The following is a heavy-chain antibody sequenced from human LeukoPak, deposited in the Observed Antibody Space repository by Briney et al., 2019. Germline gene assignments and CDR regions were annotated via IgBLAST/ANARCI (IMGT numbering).Heavy chain of an antibody. V-gene: IGHV4-39*07. D-gene: IGHD5-24*01. Sequence: SETLSLTCTVSGGSISSSSYYWGWIRQPPGKGLEWIGSIYYSGSTYYNPSLKRRVTISVDTSKNQFSLKLSSVTAADTAVYYCARARVEMATITYYFDYWGQGTLVTVSS. CDR1: GGSISSSSYY. CDR3: ARARVEMATITYYFDY. CDR2: IYYSGST. J-gene: IGHJ4*02.